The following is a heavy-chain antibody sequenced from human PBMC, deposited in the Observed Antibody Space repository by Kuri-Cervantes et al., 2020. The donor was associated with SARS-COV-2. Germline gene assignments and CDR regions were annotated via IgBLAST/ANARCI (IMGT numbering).Heavy chain of an antibody. CDR2: ISYDGSNK. J-gene: IGHJ4*02. Sequence: GESLKISCAASGFTFSSYGMHWVRQAPGKGLEWVAVISYDGSNKYYADSVKGRFTISRDNSKNTLYLQMNSLRAEDTAVYYCASQAQLVKFDYWGQGTLVTVSS. CDR1: GFTFSSYG. CDR3: ASQAQLVKFDY. V-gene: IGHV3-30*03. D-gene: IGHD6-6*01.